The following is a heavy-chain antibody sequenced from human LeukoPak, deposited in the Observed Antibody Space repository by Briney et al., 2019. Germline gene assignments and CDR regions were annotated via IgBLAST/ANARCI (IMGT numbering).Heavy chain of an antibody. Sequence: PGGSLRLSCEVSGFSFEDYGMHWVRQPPGKGLEWVSSINDNGDKTDYADSVKGRFTVSRDNAKKSLYLQMNSLRPGDTALYYCAKHLRATNTYLFYGLDVWGPGTTVTVSS. CDR3: AKHLRATNTYLFYGLDV. CDR2: INDNGDKT. J-gene: IGHJ6*02. D-gene: IGHD2-8*01. V-gene: IGHV3-9*01. CDR1: GFSFEDYG.